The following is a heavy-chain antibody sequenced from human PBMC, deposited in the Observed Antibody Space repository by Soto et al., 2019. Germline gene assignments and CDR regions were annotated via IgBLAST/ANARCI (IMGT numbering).Heavy chain of an antibody. J-gene: IGHJ5*02. CDR1: GYTFTSYY. CDR3: ARDWGHPRSSIATYNWFDP. D-gene: IGHD6-6*01. CDR2: INPSGGST. Sequence: ASVKVSCKASGYTFTSYYMHWVRQAPGQGLEWMGIINPSGGSTSYAQKFQGRVTMTRDTSTSTVYMELSSLRSEDTAVYYCARDWGHPRSSIATYNWFDPWGQGTLVTVSS. V-gene: IGHV1-46*01.